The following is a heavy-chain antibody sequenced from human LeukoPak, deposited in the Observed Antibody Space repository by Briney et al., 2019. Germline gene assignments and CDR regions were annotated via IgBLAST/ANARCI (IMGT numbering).Heavy chain of an antibody. CDR3: ARDGNCSSTSCVCYYYGMDV. V-gene: IGHV3-33*01. J-gene: IGHJ6*02. D-gene: IGHD2-2*01. CDR2: IWYDGSNK. Sequence: GGSLRLSCAASGFTFSSYGMHWVRQAPGKGLEWVAVIWYDGSNKYYADSVKGRFTISRDNSKNTLYLQMNSLRAEDTAVYYCARDGNCSSTSCVCYYYGMDVWGQGTTVTVSS. CDR1: GFTFSSYG.